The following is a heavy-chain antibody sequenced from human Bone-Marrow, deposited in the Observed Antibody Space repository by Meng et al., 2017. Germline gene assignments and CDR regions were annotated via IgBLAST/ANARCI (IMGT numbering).Heavy chain of an antibody. CDR2: IYHSGST. CDR1: GGSISSGGFS. V-gene: IGHV4-30-2*01. Sequence: QLQLQESGSGLVKPSQTLSLTCAVSGGSISSGGFSWSWIRRPPGKGLEWIGCIYHSGSTYYNPSLKSRVTISLDRSKNQFSLKLSSVTAADTAVYYCARGRYYYGSGSHFDYWGQGTLVTVSS. CDR3: ARGRYYYGSGSHFDY. D-gene: IGHD3-10*01. J-gene: IGHJ4*02.